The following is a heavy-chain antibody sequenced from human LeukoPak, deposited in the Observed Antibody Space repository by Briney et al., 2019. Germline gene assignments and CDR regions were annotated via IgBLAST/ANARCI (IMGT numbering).Heavy chain of an antibody. CDR2: ISSGSSYI. D-gene: IGHD6-19*01. CDR3: ARDDIAVATCFDY. CDR1: GLTFSRYN. J-gene: IGHJ4*02. Sequence: GGSLRLSCAASGLTFSRYNMNWVRQAPGKGLERVSSISSGSSYIYYADSVKGRFTISRDNAKNSLYLQMNSLRAEDTAVYYCARDDIAVATCFDYWGQGTLVTVSS. V-gene: IGHV3-21*01.